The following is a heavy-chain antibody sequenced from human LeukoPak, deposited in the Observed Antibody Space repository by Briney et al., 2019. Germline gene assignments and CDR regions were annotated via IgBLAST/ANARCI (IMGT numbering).Heavy chain of an antibody. V-gene: IGHV4-30-2*01. D-gene: IGHD3-9*01. J-gene: IGHJ2*01. Sequence: PSQTLSLTCAVSGGSISSGGYSWSWIRQPPGQGLEWIGYIYHSGSTYYNPSLRSRVTISMDRSKNQFSLNLNSVTAADTAVYYCARADILTGYSYWYFDLWGRGTLVTVSS. CDR1: GGSISSGGYS. CDR2: IYHSGST. CDR3: ARADILTGYSYWYFDL.